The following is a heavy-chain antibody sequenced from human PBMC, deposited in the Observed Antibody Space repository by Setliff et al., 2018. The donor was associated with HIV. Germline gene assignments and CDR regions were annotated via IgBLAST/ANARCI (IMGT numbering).Heavy chain of an antibody. Sequence: ASVKVSCKASGYTFTDYYVHWVRQAPGQGLEWMGWINPNSGGTNYAQKFQGRVTMTRDTSISTAYMELRSLRSDDTAVYYCARDEEAVAPSAAFDIWGQGTTVTVSS. J-gene: IGHJ3*02. CDR3: ARDEEAVAPSAAFDI. D-gene: IGHD6-19*01. CDR2: INPNSGGT. V-gene: IGHV1-2*02. CDR1: GYTFTDYY.